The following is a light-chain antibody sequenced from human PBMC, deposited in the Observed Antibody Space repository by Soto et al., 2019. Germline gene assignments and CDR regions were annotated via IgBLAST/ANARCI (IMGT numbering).Light chain of an antibody. CDR1: QDIRKD. CDR3: QQYGSSIKT. Sequence: AIQMTQSPSSLSASVGDRVTITCRASQDIRKDLAWYQQKPGKAPQILIYGASTLQTGVASRFSGSGSGTDFTLTISRLEPEDFAVYYCQQYGSSIKTFGQGTKVDI. CDR2: GAS. J-gene: IGKJ1*01. V-gene: IGKV1-6*01.